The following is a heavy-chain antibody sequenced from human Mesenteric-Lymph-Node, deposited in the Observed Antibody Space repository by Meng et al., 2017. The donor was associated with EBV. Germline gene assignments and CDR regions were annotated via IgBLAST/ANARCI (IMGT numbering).Heavy chain of an antibody. CDR3: ARVQGHYRDY. CDR1: GFSFSSYA. D-gene: IGHD3-22*01. V-gene: IGHV3-23*01. Sequence: VQRFGVGGWLVQPGGSLRLSCVASGFSFSSYAMSWVRQAPGKGLEWVSTISGSGGSTYFADSVKGRFTISRDNFKNTLSLQMESLRAEDTAVYYCARVQGHYRDYWGQGTLVTVSS. J-gene: IGHJ4*02. CDR2: ISGSGGST.